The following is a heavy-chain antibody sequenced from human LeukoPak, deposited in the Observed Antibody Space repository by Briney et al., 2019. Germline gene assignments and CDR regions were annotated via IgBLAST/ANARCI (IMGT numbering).Heavy chain of an antibody. V-gene: IGHV4-30-4*07. Sequence: SETLSLTCAVSGGSISSGGYSWSWIRQPPGKGLEWIGSIYYSGRTHYNPSLKSRVTISVDTSKNQFSLKLISVTAADTAVYYCARDDGRGVVTPYWGQGTLVTVSS. D-gene: IGHD2-21*02. J-gene: IGHJ4*02. CDR3: ARDDGRGVVTPY. CDR2: IYYSGRT. CDR1: GGSISSGGYS.